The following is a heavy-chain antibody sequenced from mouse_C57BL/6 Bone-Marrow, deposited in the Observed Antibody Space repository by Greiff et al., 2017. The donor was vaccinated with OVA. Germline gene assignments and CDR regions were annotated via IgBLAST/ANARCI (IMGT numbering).Heavy chain of an antibody. J-gene: IGHJ2*01. Sequence: EVQVVESGGDLVKPGGSLKLSCAASGFTFSSYGMSWVRQTPDKRLEWVATISSGGSYTYYPDSVKGRFTISRDNAKNTLYLQMSSLKSEDTAMYYCARQYYYGSLDYWGQGTTLTFSS. CDR3: ARQYYYGSLDY. CDR2: ISSGGSYT. D-gene: IGHD1-1*01. V-gene: IGHV5-6*01. CDR1: GFTFSSYG.